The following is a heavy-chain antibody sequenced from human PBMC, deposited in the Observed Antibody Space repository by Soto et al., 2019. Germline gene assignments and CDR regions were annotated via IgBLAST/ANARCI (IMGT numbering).Heavy chain of an antibody. J-gene: IGHJ4*02. D-gene: IGHD3-16*02. CDR1: GGTFSSYT. CDR3: AKDKDGPWGSYLAYYFDY. CDR2: IIPILGIA. V-gene: IGHV1-69*04. Sequence: GASVKVSCKASGGTFSSYTISWVRQATGQGLEWMGRIIPILGIANYAQKFQGRVTITADKSKNTLYVQMDSLRAEDTAVYYCAKDKDGPWGSYLAYYFDYWGQGTLVTVSS.